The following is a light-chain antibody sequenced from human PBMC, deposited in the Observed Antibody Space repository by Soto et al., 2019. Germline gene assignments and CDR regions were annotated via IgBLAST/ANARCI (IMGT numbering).Light chain of an antibody. J-gene: IGKJ4*01. CDR3: QQYGSSVRT. V-gene: IGKV3-20*01. CDR2: GAS. Sequence: EIVLTQSPGTLSLSPGERATLSCRASQSVSSSYLAWYQQRPGQAPRLLIYGASSRAAVTPDRFSGSGSGTDFTLNISRLEPEDVAVYYCQQYGSSVRTFGGGTKVEIK. CDR1: QSVSSSY.